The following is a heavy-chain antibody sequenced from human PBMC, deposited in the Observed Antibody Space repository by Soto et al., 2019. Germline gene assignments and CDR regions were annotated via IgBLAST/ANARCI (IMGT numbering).Heavy chain of an antibody. CDR2: IHYGGST. Sequence: PSETLSLTCTVSGGSISSSSYYWGWIRQPPGKGLEWVGSIHYGGSTYYNPSLKSRVTISVDTSKNQFSLKLSSVTAADTAVYYCARPRAVAARGFDPWGQGTLVTVSS. V-gene: IGHV4-39*01. D-gene: IGHD6-6*01. J-gene: IGHJ5*02. CDR3: ARPRAVAARGFDP. CDR1: GGSISSSSYY.